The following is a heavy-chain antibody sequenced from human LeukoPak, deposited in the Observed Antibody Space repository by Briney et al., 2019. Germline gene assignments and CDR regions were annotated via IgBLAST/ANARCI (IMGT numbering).Heavy chain of an antibody. Sequence: GASVKVSCKASGGTFSSYAISWVRQAPGQGLEWMGGIIPIFGTANYAQKFQGRVTITADESTSTAYMELSSLRSEDTAVYYCARDKYYGSGSYRYYCGMDVWGQGTTVTVSS. J-gene: IGHJ6*02. V-gene: IGHV1-69*01. CDR1: GGTFSSYA. CDR2: IIPIFGTA. D-gene: IGHD3-10*01. CDR3: ARDKYYGSGSYRYYCGMDV.